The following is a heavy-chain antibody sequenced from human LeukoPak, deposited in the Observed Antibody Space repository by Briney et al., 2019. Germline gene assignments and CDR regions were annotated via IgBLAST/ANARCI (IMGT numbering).Heavy chain of an antibody. J-gene: IGHJ3*02. D-gene: IGHD6-6*01. CDR1: GFTFDDYA. CDR3: AKAHRYSTSADAFDI. CDR2: VSWNSVKI. V-gene: IGHV3-9*03. Sequence: GGSLRLSCAASGFTFDDYAMHWVRQAPGKGLEWVSGVSWNSVKIGYADSVQGRFTISRDNAKNSLYLQMNSLRAEDMALYYCAKAHRYSTSADAFDIWGQGTMVTVSS.